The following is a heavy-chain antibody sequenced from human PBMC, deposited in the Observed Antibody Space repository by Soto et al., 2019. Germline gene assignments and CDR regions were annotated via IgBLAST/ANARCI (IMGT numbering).Heavy chain of an antibody. CDR2: ISYDGSNK. CDR3: AKDATVDY. D-gene: IGHD2-15*01. J-gene: IGHJ4*01. CDR1: GFTFSSYG. V-gene: IGHV3-30*18. Sequence: QVQLVESGGGVVQPGRSLRLSCAASGFTFSSYGMHWVRQAPGKGLEWVAVISYDGSNKYYADSVKGRFTISRDNSKNTLYRQMNSPRAEDAAVYYCAKDATVDYWGQGTLVTVSS.